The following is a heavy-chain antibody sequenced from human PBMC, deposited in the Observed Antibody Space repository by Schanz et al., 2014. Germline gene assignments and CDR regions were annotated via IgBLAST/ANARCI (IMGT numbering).Heavy chain of an antibody. CDR1: GGSISSGTYY. D-gene: IGHD3-9*01. Sequence: QLQLQESGPGLVKPSQTLSLTCIVSGGSISSGTYYWSWLRQPAGKGLEWIGRIYTSGSTNYNPSRKSRVTIPLDTSKNQFSLKLSSVPAADTAVYYCARQFYDILTGYWFPYYFDYWGQGTLVTVSS. J-gene: IGHJ4*02. CDR2: IYTSGST. CDR3: ARQFYDILTGYWFPYYFDY. V-gene: IGHV4-61*02.